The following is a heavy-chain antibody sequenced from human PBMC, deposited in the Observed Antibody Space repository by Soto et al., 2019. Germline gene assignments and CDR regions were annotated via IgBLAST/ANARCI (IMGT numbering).Heavy chain of an antibody. J-gene: IGHJ4*02. V-gene: IGHV4-39*01. D-gene: IGHD6-19*01. Sequence: SETLSLTCTVSGGSISSSSYYWGWIRQPPGKGLEWIGSIYYSGSTYYNPSLKSRVTISVDTSKNQFSLKLSSVTAADTAVYYCARRRAVAGTGDYWGQGTLVTVSS. CDR2: IYYSGST. CDR1: GGSISSSSYY. CDR3: ARRRAVAGTGDY.